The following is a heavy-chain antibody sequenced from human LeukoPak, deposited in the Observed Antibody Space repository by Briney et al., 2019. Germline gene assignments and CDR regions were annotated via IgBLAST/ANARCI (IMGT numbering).Heavy chain of an antibody. CDR2: TRNKANSYTT. J-gene: IGHJ4*02. D-gene: IGHD1-26*01. CDR3: AREGSGWDTGDFDY. Sequence: GGSLRLSCAASGFTFSDHYMDWVRQAPGKGLEWVGRTRNKANSYTTEYAASVKGRFTISRDDSKNSLYLQMNSLKTGDTAVYYCAREGSGWDTGDFDYWGQGTLVTVSS. V-gene: IGHV3-72*01. CDR1: GFTFSDHY.